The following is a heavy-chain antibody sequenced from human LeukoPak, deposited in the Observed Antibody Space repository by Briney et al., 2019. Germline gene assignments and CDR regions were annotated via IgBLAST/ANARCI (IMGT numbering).Heavy chain of an antibody. CDR2: IYYSGST. D-gene: IGHD3-10*01. Sequence: SETLSLTCSVSGGSISSGDYYWSWIRRTPGKGLEWIGNIYYSGSTNYNASLKSRITISLDTSRNQFSLKLTSVTAADTAVYFCARDSALLWFGELDSWGQGTVVTVSS. CDR1: GGSISSGDYY. V-gene: IGHV4-30-4*01. J-gene: IGHJ4*02. CDR3: ARDSALLWFGELDS.